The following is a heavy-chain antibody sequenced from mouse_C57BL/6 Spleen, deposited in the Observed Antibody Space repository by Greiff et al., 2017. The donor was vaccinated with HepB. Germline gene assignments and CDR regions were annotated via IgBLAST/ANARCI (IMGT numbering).Heavy chain of an antibody. D-gene: IGHD3-2*02. V-gene: IGHV14-2*01. CDR3: ARDSSGYPFYAMDY. J-gene: IGHJ4*01. CDR1: GFNIKDYY. CDR2: IAPEDGET. Sequence: EVQLQQSGAELVKPGASVKLSCTASGFNIKDYYMHWVKQRTEQGLEWIGRIAPEDGETKYAPKFPGQATITADTSTNTSYLQLSSLTSADTAVYYCARDSSGYPFYAMDYWGQGTSVTVSS.